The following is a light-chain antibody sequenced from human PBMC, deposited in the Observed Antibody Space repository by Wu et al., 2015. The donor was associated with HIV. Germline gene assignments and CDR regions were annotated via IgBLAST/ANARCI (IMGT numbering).Light chain of an antibody. CDR3: QQRSNWPRS. CDR2: DAS. CDR1: QSVASF. V-gene: IGKV3-11*01. Sequence: EIVLTQFPATLSLSPGERATLSCRASQSVASFLAWYQQKPGQAPRLLIYDASNRATGIPARFSGSGSGTDFTLTIISLESEDFAVYYCQQRSNWPRSFGQGTKVEIK. J-gene: IGKJ1*01.